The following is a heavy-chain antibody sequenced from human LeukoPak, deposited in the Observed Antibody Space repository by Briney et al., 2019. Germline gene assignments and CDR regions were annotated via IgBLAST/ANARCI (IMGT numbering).Heavy chain of an antibody. D-gene: IGHD4-17*01. CDR1: GFTFSSYG. J-gene: IGHJ4*02. V-gene: IGHV3-30*18. CDR3: AKDLNKRKYGDYVDY. CDR2: ISYDGSNK. Sequence: GRSLRLSCAVSGFTFSSYGMHWVRQAPGKGLEWVAVISYDGSNKYYADSVKGRFTISRDNSKNTLYLQMNSLRAEDTAVYYCAKDLNKRKYGDYVDYWGQGTLVTVSS.